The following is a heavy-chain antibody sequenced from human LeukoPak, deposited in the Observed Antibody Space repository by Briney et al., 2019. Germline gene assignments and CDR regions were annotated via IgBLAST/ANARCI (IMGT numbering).Heavy chain of an antibody. CDR1: GGTFSSYA. CDR2: IFPSFGTA. V-gene: IGHV1-69*05. Sequence: ASVKVSYKASGGTFSSYAISWVRQAPGQGLEWMGGIFPSFGTASYAQKFQGRVTITTDESTSTAYMELSSLRSEDTAVYYCARGRQSSGWVNYYYYYMDVWGKGTTVTVSS. CDR3: ARGRQSSGWVNYYYYYMDV. D-gene: IGHD6-19*01. J-gene: IGHJ6*03.